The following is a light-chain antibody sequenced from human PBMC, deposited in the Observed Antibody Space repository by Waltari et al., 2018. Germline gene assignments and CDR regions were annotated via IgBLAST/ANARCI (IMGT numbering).Light chain of an antibody. J-gene: IGKJ2*01. CDR1: QDINTY. CDR2: YAN. V-gene: IGKV1-17*01. CDR3: QQGNGKPYT. Sequence: DIQMSQSPSSLSAFVGDRVTITCRASQDINTYLNWYQQKPGKAPKLLIFYANTLPSGVPSRFSGSGSGTEFTLTISSLQPEDSATYYCQQGNGKPYTFGQGTKVEIK.